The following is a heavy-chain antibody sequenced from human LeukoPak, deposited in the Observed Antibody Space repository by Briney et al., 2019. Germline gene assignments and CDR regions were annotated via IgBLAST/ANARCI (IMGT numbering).Heavy chain of an antibody. D-gene: IGHD3-22*01. CDR3: RSIVVVNSDDAFDI. CDR1: GFTFGDYA. V-gene: IGHV3-11*04. Sequence: GGSLRLSCTASGFTFGDYAMSWVRQAPGKGLEWVSYISSSGTTIYYADSVKGRFTISRDNAKDSLYLQMNSLRAEDTAVYYSRSIVVVNSDDAFDIWGQGTMVTVSS. J-gene: IGHJ3*02. CDR2: ISSSGTTI.